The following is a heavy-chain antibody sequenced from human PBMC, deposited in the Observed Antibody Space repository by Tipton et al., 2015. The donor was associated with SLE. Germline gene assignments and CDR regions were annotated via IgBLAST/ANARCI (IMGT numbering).Heavy chain of an antibody. CDR1: GFTFSYYS. J-gene: IGHJ4*02. V-gene: IGHV3-48*04. CDR3: ARPSTTVVPDY. D-gene: IGHD3-10*01. Sequence: SLRLSCAASGFTFSYYSMNWVRQAPGKGLEWVSYISSSGSPIYYADSVKGRFTISRDNAKNSLYLQMNSLRAEDTAVYYCARPSTTVVPDYWGRGTLVTVSS. CDR2: ISSSGSPI.